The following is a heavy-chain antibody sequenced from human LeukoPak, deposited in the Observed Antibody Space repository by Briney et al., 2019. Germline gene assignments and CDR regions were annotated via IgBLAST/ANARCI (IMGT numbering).Heavy chain of an antibody. CDR2: IIPIFGTA. D-gene: IGHD3-10*01. J-gene: IGHJ6*03. CDR1: GGTFSSYA. Sequence: GASVKLSCKASGGTFSSYAISWVRQAPGQGLEWMGGIIPIFGTAKYAQKFQGRVTITADESTSTAYMEMSSLRSEDTAVYYCAREGNYYGSRRGGYMDVWGKGTTVTITS. CDR3: AREGNYYGSRRGGYMDV. V-gene: IGHV1-69*13.